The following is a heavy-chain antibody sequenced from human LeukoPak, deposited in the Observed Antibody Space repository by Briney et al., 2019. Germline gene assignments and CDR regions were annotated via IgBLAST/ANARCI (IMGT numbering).Heavy chain of an antibody. CDR1: GFTFSSYA. CDR2: ISGSGGST. CDR3: AKDGGIAVAGIDY. D-gene: IGHD6-19*01. J-gene: IGHJ4*02. V-gene: IGHV3-23*01. Sequence: GGSLRLSCAASGFTFSSYAMSWVRQAPGKGLEWVSAISGSGGSTYYADSVKGRFTISRDNSKNTLYLQMNSLRAEDTAMYYCAKDGGIAVAGIDYWGQGTLVTVSS.